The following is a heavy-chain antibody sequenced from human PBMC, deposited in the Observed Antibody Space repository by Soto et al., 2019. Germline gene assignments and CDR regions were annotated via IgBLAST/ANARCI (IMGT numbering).Heavy chain of an antibody. D-gene: IGHD1-20*01. J-gene: IGHJ5*02. CDR2: ISRGSDYI. CDR3: AKDSGCVNNACAYDP. CDR1: GFSFSDYT. V-gene: IGHV3-21*01. Sequence: EVHLVESGGGLVKPGGSLRLTCAGSGFSFSDYTMNWVRQAPGKGLEWVSSISRGSDYIFYADTVKGRFTISRDNARKSLYLQMSSLSAEDTAVYYFAKDSGCVNNACAYDPWGQGTLVSVSS.